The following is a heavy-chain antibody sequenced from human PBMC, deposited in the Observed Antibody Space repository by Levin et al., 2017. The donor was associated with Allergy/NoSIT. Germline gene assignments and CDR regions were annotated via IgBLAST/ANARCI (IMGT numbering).Heavy chain of an antibody. CDR1: GFTLSSYS. Sequence: RAGGSLRLSCAASGFTLSSYSMNWVRQAPGKGLECVAQIKADGSEKNYVDSVKGRFTISRDNAKNPLPLQTASLRAEDTAAYYCARDAVVGRPLVAFDIWGQGTTVTVSS. J-gene: IGHJ3*02. V-gene: IGHV3-7*01. D-gene: IGHD2-2*01. CDR2: IKADGSEK. CDR3: ARDAVVGRPLVAFDI.